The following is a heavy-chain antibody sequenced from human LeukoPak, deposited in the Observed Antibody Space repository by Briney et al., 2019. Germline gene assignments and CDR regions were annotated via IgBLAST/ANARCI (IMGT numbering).Heavy chain of an antibody. V-gene: IGHV3-30*02. J-gene: IGHJ4*02. CDR3: ANVPTAGYSSSQPDY. CDR2: IRYDGSNK. Sequence: GGSLRLSCAASGFTFSSYGMHWVRQAPGKGLEWVAFIRYDGSNKYYADSVKGRFTISRDNSKNTLYLQMNSLRAEDTAVYYCANVPTAGYSSSQPDYWGQGTLVTVSS. D-gene: IGHD6-13*01. CDR1: GFTFSSYG.